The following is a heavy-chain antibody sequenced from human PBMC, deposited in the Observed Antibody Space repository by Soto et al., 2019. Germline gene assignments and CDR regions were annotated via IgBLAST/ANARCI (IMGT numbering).Heavy chain of an antibody. CDR3: TTLNY. J-gene: IGHJ4*02. CDR1: GFTFSNAW. CDR2: IKSKTDGGAI. Sequence: DVQLMESGGGSVKPGGSLRLSCTTSGFTFSNAWMNWVRQAPGKGLEWVGRIKSKTDGGAIEYAAVVKDRFTIAREDSKAALYLHMNSLERDDTAMYYCTTLNYWGQGTLVTVSS. V-gene: IGHV3-15*01.